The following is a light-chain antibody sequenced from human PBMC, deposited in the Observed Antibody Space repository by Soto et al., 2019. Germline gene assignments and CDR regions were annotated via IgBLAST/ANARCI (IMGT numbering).Light chain of an antibody. CDR1: QGISNF. J-gene: IGKJ5*01. CDR2: AAS. CDR3: LQLNTLPCT. V-gene: IGKV1-9*01. Sequence: DSQMTQSPSSLSGSVGDRVAITCRASQGISNFLAWYQQKPGKAPKLLIYAASTLQSGVPSRFSGSGSGTEFTLTISGLLPEDFATYHCLQLNTLPCTFGQGTRLEIK.